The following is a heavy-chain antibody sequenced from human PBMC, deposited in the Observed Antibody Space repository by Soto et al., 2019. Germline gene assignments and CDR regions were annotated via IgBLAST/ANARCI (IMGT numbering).Heavy chain of an antibody. CDR3: VCGGNFFVY. J-gene: IGHJ4*02. V-gene: IGHV3-7*01. D-gene: IGHD3-16*01. Sequence: EVQLVESGGGLVQPGGSLRLPCAASGFTFSTYWMTWVRQPPGKGLEWVASINQDGSERYYVDSVRGRFTISRDNAKNPLYLQMNSLRAEDTAVYYCVCGGNFFVYWGQGTLVTVSP. CDR2: INQDGSER. CDR1: GFTFSTYW.